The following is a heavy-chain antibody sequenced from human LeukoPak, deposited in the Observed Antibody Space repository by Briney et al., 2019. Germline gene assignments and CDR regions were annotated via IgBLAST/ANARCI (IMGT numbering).Heavy chain of an antibody. CDR3: ARGYSKSPEFDY. J-gene: IGHJ4*02. V-gene: IGHV4-39*07. D-gene: IGHD4-11*01. Sequence: PSETLSLTCTVSGGSITSNSYYWGWIRQPPGNGLEWIGSIYYSGSTYYNPSLKSRVTISVDTSKNQFSLKLSSVTAADTAVYYCARGYSKSPEFDYWGQGTLVTVSS. CDR1: GGSITSNSYY. CDR2: IYYSGST.